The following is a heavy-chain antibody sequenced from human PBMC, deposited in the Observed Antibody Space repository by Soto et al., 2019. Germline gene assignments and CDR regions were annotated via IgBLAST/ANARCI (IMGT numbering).Heavy chain of an antibody. CDR2: ISSRSGTI. J-gene: IGHJ4*01. V-gene: IGHV3-11*01. D-gene: IGHD5-18*01. Sequence: GGSLRLSCAASGFTFSDYYMSWIRQAPGQGLEWVSYISSRSGTIFYADSVKGRFTLSRDNSKNSMYLQMNSLRAEDTAVYYCAREVDRALVGSPHYFDYWGQGTLVTVSS. CDR1: GFTFSDYY. CDR3: AREVDRALVGSPHYFDY.